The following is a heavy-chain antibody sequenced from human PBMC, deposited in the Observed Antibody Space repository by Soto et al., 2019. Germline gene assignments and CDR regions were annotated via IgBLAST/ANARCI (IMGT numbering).Heavy chain of an antibody. D-gene: IGHD6-19*01. J-gene: IGHJ3*02. Sequence: GGSLRLSCTASGFTFGDYAMSWFRQAPGKGLEWVGFIRSKAYGGTTEYAASVKGRFTISRDDSKSIAYLQMNSLKTEDTAVYYCTRPTYSSGWYRRNAFDIWGQGTMVTVSS. V-gene: IGHV3-49*03. CDR3: TRPTYSSGWYRRNAFDI. CDR2: IRSKAYGGTT. CDR1: GFTFGDYA.